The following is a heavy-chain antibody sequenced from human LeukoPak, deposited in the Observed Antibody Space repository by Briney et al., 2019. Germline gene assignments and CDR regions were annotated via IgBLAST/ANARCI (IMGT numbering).Heavy chain of an antibody. CDR1: GGSFSGYY. CDR2: INHSGST. V-gene: IGHV4-34*01. Sequence: SETLSLTCAVYGGSFSGYYWSWIRQPPGRGLEWIGEINHSGSTNYNPSLKSRVTISVDTSKNQFSLKLSSVTAADTAVYYCARGRPFIGYCSGGSCYFLDYWGQGTLVTVSS. J-gene: IGHJ4*02. D-gene: IGHD2-15*01. CDR3: ARGRPFIGYCSGGSCYFLDY.